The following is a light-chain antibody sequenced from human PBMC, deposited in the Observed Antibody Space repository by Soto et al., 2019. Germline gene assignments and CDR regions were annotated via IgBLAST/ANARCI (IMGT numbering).Light chain of an antibody. CDR3: QHYSDSTWT. J-gene: IGKJ1*01. CDR2: DAS. V-gene: IGKV1-13*02. Sequence: AIQLTQSPSSLSASVGDRVTISCRASQGISSALAWYQRKPGKAPRLLIYDASSLHSGVPSRFSGSGSGTDFTLTISSLQPEDFAMYYCQHYSDSTWTFGLGTRVEI. CDR1: QGISSA.